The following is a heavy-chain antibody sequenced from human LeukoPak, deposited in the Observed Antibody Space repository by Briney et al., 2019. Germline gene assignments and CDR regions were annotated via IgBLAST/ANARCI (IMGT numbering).Heavy chain of an antibody. Sequence: GGSLRLSCAGSGFTFSSTWMHWLRQVPGKGLVWVSRTNPDGGTTDYADSVKGRFTISRDNAKNTLYLQMNSLTVEDTAVYYCATAGSYRFDYWGQGTLVTVSS. CDR3: ATAGSYRFDY. V-gene: IGHV3-74*01. D-gene: IGHD3-16*02. J-gene: IGHJ4*02. CDR1: GFTFSSTW. CDR2: TNPDGGTT.